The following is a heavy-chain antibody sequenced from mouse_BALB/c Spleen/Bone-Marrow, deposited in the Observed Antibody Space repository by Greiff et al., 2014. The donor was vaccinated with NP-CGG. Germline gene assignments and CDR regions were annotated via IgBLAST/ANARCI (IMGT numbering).Heavy chain of an antibody. D-gene: IGHD1-1*02. CDR2: INPSSGYT. CDR1: GYTFSTYT. CDR3: ARKVDGSYGPLFAY. V-gene: IGHV1-4*02. J-gene: IGHJ3*01. Sequence: VQVVESAAELARPGASVKMSCKASGYTFSTYTMHWVKQRPGQGLEWIGYINPSSGYTEYNQKFKDKTTLTADKSSGTAYMQLSSLTSEDSAVYYCARKVDGSYGPLFAYWGQGTLVTVSA.